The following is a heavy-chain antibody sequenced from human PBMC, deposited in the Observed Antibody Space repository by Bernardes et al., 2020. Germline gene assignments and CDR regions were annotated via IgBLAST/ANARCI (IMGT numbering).Heavy chain of an antibody. J-gene: IGHJ5*02. CDR3: AGGYDDVWGTYLVGWFDP. V-gene: IGHV4-59*01. CDR1: GGSFSRFY. CDR2: IHYSGST. Sequence: SETLSLTCTVSGGSFSRFYWSWIRQSPGKGLEWIGYIHYSGSTNYNPSLKSRVAISIHTSKNQFSLKLSSVTAADTAVYYCAGGYDDVWGTYLVGWFDPWGQGTLVTVSS. D-gene: IGHD3-16*02.